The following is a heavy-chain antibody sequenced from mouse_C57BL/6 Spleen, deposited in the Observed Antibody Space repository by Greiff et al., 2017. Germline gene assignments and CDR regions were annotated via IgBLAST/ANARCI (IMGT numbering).Heavy chain of an antibody. CDR2: INPNNGGT. V-gene: IGHV1-26*01. Sequence: EVQLQQSGPELVKPGASVKISCKASGYTFTDYYMNWVKQSPGKSLEWIGDINPNNGGTSYNQKFKGKATLTVDTSSSTAYMELRSLTSEDSAVYYCARPLYYDYDEWFAYWGQGTLVTVSA. J-gene: IGHJ3*01. CDR1: GYTFTDYY. D-gene: IGHD2-4*01. CDR3: ARPLYYDYDEWFAY.